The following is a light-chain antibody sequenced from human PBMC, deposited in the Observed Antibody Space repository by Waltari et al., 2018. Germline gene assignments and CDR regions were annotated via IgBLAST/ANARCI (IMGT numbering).Light chain of an antibody. CDR3: QHYYSTPLA. V-gene: IGKV1-NL1*01. CDR2: AAS. J-gene: IGKJ4*01. Sequence: DIQMTQSPSSVSASVGDRVTITCRASRAITNYVNWYQQRPGLAPKLLIYAASTLQGGVPTRFSGSGSGTDFTLTISSLQAEDVAVYYCQHYYSTPLAFGGGTKVEIK. CDR1: RAITNY.